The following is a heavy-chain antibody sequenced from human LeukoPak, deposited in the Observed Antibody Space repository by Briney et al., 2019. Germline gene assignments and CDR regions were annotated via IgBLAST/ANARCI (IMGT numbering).Heavy chain of an antibody. D-gene: IGHD3-10*01. Sequence: GGSLRLSCAAYGFMFSDYGMHWVRQAPGEGREWVAAIWYDGSNIFYADSVKGRFTISRDNSKNALYLQMNSLRAEDTADYYCAKEGDRGEALYYYYMDVWGNGTTVTVSS. CDR2: IWYDGSNI. CDR3: AKEGDRGEALYYYYMDV. CDR1: GFMFSDYG. J-gene: IGHJ6*03. V-gene: IGHV3-33*06.